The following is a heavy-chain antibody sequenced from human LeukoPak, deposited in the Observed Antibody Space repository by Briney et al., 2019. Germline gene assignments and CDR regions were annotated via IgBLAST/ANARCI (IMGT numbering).Heavy chain of an antibody. CDR3: ARVLAAAGTRGKYYYYYMDV. J-gene: IGHJ6*03. Sequence: ASVKVSCKASGYTFTGYYIHWVRQAPGQGLEWMGWLNPNSGGTNYAQKFQGRVTMTGDTSISTAYMELSRLRSDDTAVYYCARVLAAAGTRGKYYYYYMDVWGKGTTVTVSS. CDR2: LNPNSGGT. CDR1: GYTFTGYY. D-gene: IGHD6-13*01. V-gene: IGHV1-2*02.